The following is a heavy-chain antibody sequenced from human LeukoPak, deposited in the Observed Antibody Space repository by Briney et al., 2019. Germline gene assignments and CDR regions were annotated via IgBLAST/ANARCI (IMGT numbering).Heavy chain of an antibody. CDR3: ARGPDDHYFYY. J-gene: IGHJ4*02. CDR2: ISYDGSNK. V-gene: IGHV3-30-3*01. Sequence: GGSLRLSCAASGFTFRNYVIHWVRQAPGKGLEWVAVISYDGSNKYYADSVKGRFTISRDNSKNTLYLQMNSLRAEDTAVYYCARGPDDHYFYYWGQGTLVTVSS. CDR1: GFTFRNYV.